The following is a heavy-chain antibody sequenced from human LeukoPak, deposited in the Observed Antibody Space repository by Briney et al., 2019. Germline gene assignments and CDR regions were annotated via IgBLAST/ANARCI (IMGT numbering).Heavy chain of an antibody. CDR2: IYYSGST. CDR1: GGSISSYY. Sequence: SETLSLTCTVSGGSISSYYWSWIRQPPGKGLEWIGYIYYSGSTNYNPSLKSRVTISVDTSKNQFSLKLSSVTAADTAVYYCARDRVLGNYYDSSGYPRDYYGMDVWGQGTTVTVSS. CDR3: ARDRVLGNYYDSSGYPRDYYGMDV. D-gene: IGHD3-22*01. V-gene: IGHV4-59*01. J-gene: IGHJ6*02.